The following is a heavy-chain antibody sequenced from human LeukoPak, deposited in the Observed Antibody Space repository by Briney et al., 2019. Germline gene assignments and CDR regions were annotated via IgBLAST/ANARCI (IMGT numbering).Heavy chain of an antibody. CDR1: AYSFTANF. Sequence: ASVKVSSTTSAYSFTANFIHWVRQAPGEGREWMGCIDANSGDTKYAQKFQGRDSMPRDTTTRTAYMELRRLRSAATAVYFCGRSGSTGYSLDYWGQGTLVTVSS. J-gene: IGHJ4*02. CDR2: IDANSGDT. D-gene: IGHD3-22*01. CDR3: GRSGSTGYSLDY. V-gene: IGHV1-2*02.